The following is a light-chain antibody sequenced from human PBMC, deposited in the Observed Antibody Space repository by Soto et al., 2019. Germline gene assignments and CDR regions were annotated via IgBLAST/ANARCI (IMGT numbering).Light chain of an antibody. V-gene: IGLV2-8*01. CDR3: SSYAGANSVV. Sequence: HSALTQPPSASGSPGQSVTISCTGMSSDVGGYNYVSWYQQHPGKAPKLMIYEVSKRPSGVPDRFSGSKSGNTASLTVSGLQAEDEADYYCSSYAGANSVVFGGGTKVTVL. CDR1: SSDVGGYNY. CDR2: EVS. J-gene: IGLJ2*01.